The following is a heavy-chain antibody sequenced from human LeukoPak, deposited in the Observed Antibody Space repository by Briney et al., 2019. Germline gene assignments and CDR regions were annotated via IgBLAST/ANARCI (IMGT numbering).Heavy chain of an antibody. D-gene: IGHD2-8*01. CDR1: GYTFTGHY. CDR2: INPTSGDT. J-gene: IGHJ3*02. V-gene: IGHV1-2*02. Sequence: ASVKLSCKASGYTFTGHYMHWVRQAPGQGLELMGWINPTSGDTYSAQKFQGRVTMTTDTSISTPYMELSRLRSDDTAVYYCATLITDDAFDIWGQGTMVTVSS. CDR3: ATLITDDAFDI.